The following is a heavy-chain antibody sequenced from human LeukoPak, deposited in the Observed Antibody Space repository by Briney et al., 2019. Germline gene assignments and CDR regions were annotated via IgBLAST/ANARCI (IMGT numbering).Heavy chain of an antibody. CDR2: IYYSGST. Sequence: PSETLSLTCAVYGGSFSGYYWSWIRQPPGKGLEWIGYIYYSGSTNYNPSLKSRVTISVDTSKNQFSLKLSSVTAADTAVYYCAREGHGRLFPNYYYYMDVWGKGTTVTISS. CDR1: GGSFSGYY. CDR3: AREGHGRLFPNYYYYMDV. D-gene: IGHD1-26*01. J-gene: IGHJ6*03. V-gene: IGHV4-59*12.